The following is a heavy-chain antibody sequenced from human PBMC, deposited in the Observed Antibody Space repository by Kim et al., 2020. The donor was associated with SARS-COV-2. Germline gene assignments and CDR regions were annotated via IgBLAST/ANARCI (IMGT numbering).Heavy chain of an antibody. Sequence: GGSLRLSCAASGFTFSSYVMSWVRQAPGKGLEWVSAISGSGASTYYADSVKGRFTISRDNSKNTLYLQMNSLRAEDTAVYYCAKTGRIAAAGTGLDYWGQGTLVTVSS. CDR1: GFTFSSYV. CDR3: AKTGRIAAAGTGLDY. D-gene: IGHD6-13*01. CDR2: ISGSGAST. V-gene: IGHV3-23*01. J-gene: IGHJ4*02.